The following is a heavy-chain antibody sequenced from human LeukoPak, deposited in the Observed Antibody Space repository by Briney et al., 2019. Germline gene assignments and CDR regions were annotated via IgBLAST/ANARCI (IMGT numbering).Heavy chain of an antibody. Sequence: SETLSLTCTVSGGSISSYYWSWIRQPPGKGLEWIGAIYYSGSTNCKPSLKSPFTISVDTSKNQFYLHLISLTTADTAVYYCARGATDWGQGTLVTVSS. CDR3: ARGATD. V-gene: IGHV4-59*01. J-gene: IGHJ4*02. D-gene: IGHD4-17*01. CDR2: IYYSGST. CDR1: GGSISSYY.